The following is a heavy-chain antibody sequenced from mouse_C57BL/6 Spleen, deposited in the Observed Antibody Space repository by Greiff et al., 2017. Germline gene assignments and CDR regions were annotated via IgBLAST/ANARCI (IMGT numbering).Heavy chain of an antibody. Sequence: EVHLVESGGGLVQPGGSLSLSCAASGFTFTDYYMSWVRQPPGKALEWLGFIRNKANGYTTEYSASVKGRFTISRDNSQSILYLQMNALRAEDSATYYCASPSYYSNYGYAMDYWGQGTSVTVSS. V-gene: IGHV7-3*01. CDR3: ASPSYYSNYGYAMDY. CDR1: GFTFTDYY. J-gene: IGHJ4*01. CDR2: IRNKANGYTT. D-gene: IGHD2-5*01.